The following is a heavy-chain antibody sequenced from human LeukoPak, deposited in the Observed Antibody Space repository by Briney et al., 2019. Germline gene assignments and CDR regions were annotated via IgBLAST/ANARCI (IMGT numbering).Heavy chain of an antibody. V-gene: IGHV3-30*02. CDR1: GFTFSSYA. CDR3: AKPGGGVAATSGRFDP. J-gene: IGHJ5*02. D-gene: IGHD2-15*01. CDR2: IRYDGSNK. Sequence: PGGSLRLSCAASGFTFSSYAMHWVRQAPGKGLEWVAFIRYDGSNKYYADSVKGRFTISRDNSKNTLYLQMNSLRAEDTAVYYCAKPGGGVAATSGRFDPWGQGTLVTVSS.